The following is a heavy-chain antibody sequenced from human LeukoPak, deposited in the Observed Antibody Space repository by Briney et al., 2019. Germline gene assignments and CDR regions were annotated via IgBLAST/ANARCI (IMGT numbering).Heavy chain of an antibody. V-gene: IGHV3-23*01. CDR2: ISGIGDST. J-gene: IGHJ4*02. D-gene: IGHD3-9*01. Sequence: GGSLRLSCAASGFTFSSYGMHWVRQAPGKGLEWVSGISGIGDSTYYADSVKGRFTIARDNSKNTLYLQMNSLRAEDTAVYYCAKALVIITNFDYWGQGTLVTVSS. CDR1: GFTFSSYG. CDR3: AKALVIITNFDY.